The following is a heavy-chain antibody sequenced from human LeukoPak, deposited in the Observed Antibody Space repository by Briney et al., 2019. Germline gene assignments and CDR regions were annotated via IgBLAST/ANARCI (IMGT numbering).Heavy chain of an antibody. D-gene: IGHD6-19*01. CDR2: INSDSTYI. J-gene: IGHJ4*02. V-gene: IGHV3-21*01. Sequence: GGSLRLSCAASGFTFTTYSMNWVRQAPGKGLEWVSSINSDSTYIYYADPVNGRFTISRDNAKNSLYLQMSSLRAEDTAMYYCARIVGISGWYGTDSWGQGTLVTVSS. CDR1: GFTFTTYS. CDR3: ARIVGISGWYGTDS.